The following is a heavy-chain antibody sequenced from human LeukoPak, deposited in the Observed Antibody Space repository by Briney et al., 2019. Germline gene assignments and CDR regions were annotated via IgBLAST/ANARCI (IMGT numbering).Heavy chain of an antibody. CDR1: GFTFSSYS. V-gene: IGHV3-21*04. CDR3: AKDGSSGGDAFDI. CDR2: ISSSSSYI. Sequence: EGSLRLSCAASGFTFSSYSMNWVRQAPGKGLEWVSSISSSSSYIYYADSVKGRFTISRDNAKNSLYLQMNSLRAEDTAVYYCAKDGSSGGDAFDIWGQGTMVTVSS. J-gene: IGHJ3*02. D-gene: IGHD3-22*01.